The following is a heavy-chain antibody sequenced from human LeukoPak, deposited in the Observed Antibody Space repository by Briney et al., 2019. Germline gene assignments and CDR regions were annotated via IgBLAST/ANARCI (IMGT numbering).Heavy chain of an antibody. V-gene: IGHV4-34*01. CDR2: INHSGST. D-gene: IGHD3-16*02. CDR1: GGSFSGYY. Sequence: SETLSLTCAVYGGSFSGYYWSWIRQPPGKGQEWIGEINHSGSTNYNPSLKSRVTISVDTSKNQFSLKLSSVTAADTAVYYCARGRLFYDYVWGSYRPFDYWGQGTLVTVSS. J-gene: IGHJ4*02. CDR3: ARGRLFYDYVWGSYRPFDY.